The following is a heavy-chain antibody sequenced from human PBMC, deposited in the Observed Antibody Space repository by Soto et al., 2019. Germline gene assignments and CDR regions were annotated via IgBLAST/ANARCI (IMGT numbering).Heavy chain of an antibody. CDR1: GYTFSDNH. J-gene: IGHJ6*02. CDR2: INPKSGGT. D-gene: IGHD3-22*01. Sequence: QVQLVQSGAEVKKPGASVTVSCKASGYTFSDNHIHWLRQAPGQRPEWMGWINPKSGGTNFAEKFQGRVTMTRDTSISTAYMELISLRSDDTAVYYCARRKLAIGVVADYYGMDVWGQGTTVIVSS. V-gene: IGHV1-2*02. CDR3: ARRKLAIGVVADYYGMDV.